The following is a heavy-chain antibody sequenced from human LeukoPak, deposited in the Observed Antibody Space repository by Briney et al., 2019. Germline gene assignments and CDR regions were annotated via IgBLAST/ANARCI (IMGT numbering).Heavy chain of an antibody. Sequence: PSETLSLTCAVYGGSFSGYYWSWIRQPPGKGLEWIGEINHSGSTNYNPSLKGRVTISVDTSKNQFSLKLSSVTAADTAVYYCARGQWELTYWGQGTLVTVSS. J-gene: IGHJ4*02. V-gene: IGHV4-34*01. CDR2: INHSGST. D-gene: IGHD1-26*01. CDR1: GGSFSGYY. CDR3: ARGQWELTY.